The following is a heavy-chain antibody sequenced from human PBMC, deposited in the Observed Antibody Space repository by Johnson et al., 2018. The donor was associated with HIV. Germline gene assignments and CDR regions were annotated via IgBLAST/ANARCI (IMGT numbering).Heavy chain of an antibody. Sequence: VQLVESGGGVVQPGGSLRLSCAASGFTFDDYAMHWVRQAPGKGLEWVSGISWNSGGIGYADSVKGRFTISRDNSKNTLYLQMNSLRAEDTAVYYCAKGLAAFFAFDIWGQGTMVTVSS. CDR2: ISWNSGGI. V-gene: IGHV3-9*01. D-gene: IGHD3-3*01. J-gene: IGHJ3*02. CDR1: GFTFDDYA. CDR3: AKGLAAFFAFDI.